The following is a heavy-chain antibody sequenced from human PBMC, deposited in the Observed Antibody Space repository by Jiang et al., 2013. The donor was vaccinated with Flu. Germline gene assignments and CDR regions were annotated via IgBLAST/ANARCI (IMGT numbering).Heavy chain of an antibody. CDR1: GGSIRSSSYH. D-gene: IGHD3-10*01. J-gene: IGHJ6*02. V-gene: IGHV4-61*01. CDR2: VYYSGTT. Sequence: SLTCTISGGSIRSSSYHWNWIRQPPGKGLEWIGYVYYSGTTNYNPSLQSRVTILVDTSTNQLSLKLTSVTAADTAMYYCAREVLSVTVVPGAPDYYFYYGMDVWGQGTTVTVSS. CDR3: AREVLSVTVVPGAPDYYFYYGMDV.